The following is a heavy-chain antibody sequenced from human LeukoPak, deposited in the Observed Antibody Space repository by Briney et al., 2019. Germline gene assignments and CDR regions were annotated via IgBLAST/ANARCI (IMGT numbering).Heavy chain of an antibody. Sequence: PSETLSLTCTVSGGSISSSSYYWAWIRQPPGKGLEWIGSIYYSGSTYYNPSLKSRVTISVDTSKNQFSLKLSSVTAADTAVYYCARRIVGATRAHFDYWGQGTLVTVS. CDR1: GGSISSSSYY. J-gene: IGHJ4*02. D-gene: IGHD1-26*01. CDR2: IYYSGST. V-gene: IGHV4-39*01. CDR3: ARRIVGATRAHFDY.